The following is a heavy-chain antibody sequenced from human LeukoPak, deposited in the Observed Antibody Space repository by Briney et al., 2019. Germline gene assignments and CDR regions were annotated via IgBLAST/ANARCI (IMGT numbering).Heavy chain of an antibody. CDR2: IIPIFGTA. D-gene: IGHD6-19*01. V-gene: IGHV1-69*06. CDR3: ARDSRYSSGRYDWFDP. J-gene: IGHJ5*02. Sequence: ASVKVSCKASGGTFSSYAISWVRQAPGQGLEWMGGIIPIFGTANYAQKFQGRVTITADKSTSTAYMELSSLRSEDTAVYYCARDSRYSSGRYDWFDPWGQGTLVTVSS. CDR1: GGTFSSYA.